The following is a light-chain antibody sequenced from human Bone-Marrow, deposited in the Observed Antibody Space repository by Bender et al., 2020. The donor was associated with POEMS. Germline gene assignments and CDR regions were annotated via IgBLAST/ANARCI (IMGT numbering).Light chain of an antibody. CDR3: QSADSSYTHVL. V-gene: IGLV3-25*03. Sequence: SYELTQPPSVSVAPGQTATITCSGDTLTKQYAYWYQQKPGQAPVLMMYKDNERPSGIPERFSGSSSGTTVTLTISGVQADDEADYYCQSADSSYTHVLFGGGTKLTVL. CDR2: KDN. J-gene: IGLJ2*01. CDR1: TLTKQY.